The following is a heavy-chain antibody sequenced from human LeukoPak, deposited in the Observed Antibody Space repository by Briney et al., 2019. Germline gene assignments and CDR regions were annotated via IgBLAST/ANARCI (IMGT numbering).Heavy chain of an antibody. D-gene: IGHD2-21*02. CDR1: GGSISSGGYY. CDR2: IHYSGRN. Sequence: SETLSLTCTVSGGSISSGGYYWTWIRQHPGKGLEWIGYIHYSGRNYYNPVLKSRVTISVDTSKNQFSLKLRYVTAADTAVYYCARTYMTSARFDPWGQGTLVTVSS. V-gene: IGHV4-31*03. J-gene: IGHJ5*02. CDR3: ARTYMTSARFDP.